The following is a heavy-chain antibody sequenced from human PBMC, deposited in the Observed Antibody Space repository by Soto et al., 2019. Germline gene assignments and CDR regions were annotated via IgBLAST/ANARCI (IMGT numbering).Heavy chain of an antibody. Sequence: GGSLRLSCAASGFTFSNYVMQWVRQAPGKGLEWVAVISYDGSSKFYADSEGRFTISRDNSKNTLYLQMNSLRAEDTAVYYCTNGRRQQPPLDWGQGTLVTVSS. D-gene: IGHD6-13*01. J-gene: IGHJ4*02. CDR3: TNGRRQQPPLD. V-gene: IGHV3-30*18. CDR1: GFTFSNYV. CDR2: ISYDGSSK.